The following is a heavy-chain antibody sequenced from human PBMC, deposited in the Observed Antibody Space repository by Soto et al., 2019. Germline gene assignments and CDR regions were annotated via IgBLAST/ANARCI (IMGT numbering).Heavy chain of an antibody. CDR2: IFSGDKK. CDR1: GFSFSKDKMG. D-gene: IGHD2-15*01. Sequence: QVTLKESGPVLTETLTLTCTVSGFSFSKDKMGVSWIRQPPGEALEWLAHIFSGDKKYYNPSLKSGLTISRFPAKSQVVLIVTNVDPADTATYYCARIVGGGSGGTFDPLGQRALVSVSS. CDR3: ARIVGGGSGGTFDP. J-gene: IGHJ4*01. V-gene: IGHV2-26*01.